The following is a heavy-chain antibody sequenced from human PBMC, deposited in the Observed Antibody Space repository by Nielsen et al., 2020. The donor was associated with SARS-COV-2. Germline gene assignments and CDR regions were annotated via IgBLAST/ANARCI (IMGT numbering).Heavy chain of an antibody. CDR2: IKEDGSEK. V-gene: IGHV3-7*01. J-gene: IGHJ4*02. CDR3: AREGPDSSSSYFDY. Sequence: LKISCAASGFTFSSYWMSWVRQAPGKGLEWVANIKEDGSEKYYVDSVKGRFTISRDNSENTMFLQMNSLRVDDTAVYYCAREGPDSSSSYFDYWGQGTLVTVSS. D-gene: IGHD6-6*01. CDR1: GFTFSSYW.